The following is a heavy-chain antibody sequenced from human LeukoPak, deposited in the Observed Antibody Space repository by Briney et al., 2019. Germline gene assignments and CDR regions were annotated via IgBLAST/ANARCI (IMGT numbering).Heavy chain of an antibody. Sequence: GASVKVSCKASGYTFTSYGISWVRQAPGQGLEWMGWISAYNGNTNYAQKLQGRVTMTTDTSTSTAYMELRSLRSDDTAVYYCARVSLGYCSSTSCYGPRGAFDIWGQGTMVTVSS. CDR1: GYTFTSYG. CDR3: ARVSLGYCSSTSCYGPRGAFDI. D-gene: IGHD2-2*01. CDR2: ISAYNGNT. V-gene: IGHV1-18*01. J-gene: IGHJ3*02.